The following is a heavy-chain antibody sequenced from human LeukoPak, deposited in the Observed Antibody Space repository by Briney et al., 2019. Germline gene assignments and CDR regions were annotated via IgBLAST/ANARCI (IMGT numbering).Heavy chain of an antibody. Sequence: PSETLSLTCIVSGGSINTSPYYWGWVRQPPEKGLEWLGSISYSGTAYYNPSLRSRVTVSRDTSKNQFSLNLNSVTAADTAVYYCVRVRTGSISDHWGQGILVIVSS. CDR1: GGSINTSPYY. CDR2: ISYSGTA. V-gene: IGHV4-39*07. D-gene: IGHD2-8*02. CDR3: VRVRTGSISDH. J-gene: IGHJ4*02.